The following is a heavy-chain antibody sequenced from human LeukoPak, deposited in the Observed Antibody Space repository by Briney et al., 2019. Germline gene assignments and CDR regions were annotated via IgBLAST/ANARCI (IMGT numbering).Heavy chain of an antibody. D-gene: IGHD6-13*01. CDR2: ISYDGSNK. V-gene: IGHV3-30*04. Sequence: GSLRLSCAASGFTFSSYAMHWVRQAPGKGLEWVAVISYDGSNKYYADSVKGRFTISRDNSKNTLYLQMNSLRAEDTAVYYCARSLYSSSRSPMGYWGQGTLVTVSS. CDR1: GFTFSSYA. J-gene: IGHJ4*02. CDR3: ARSLYSSSRSPMGY.